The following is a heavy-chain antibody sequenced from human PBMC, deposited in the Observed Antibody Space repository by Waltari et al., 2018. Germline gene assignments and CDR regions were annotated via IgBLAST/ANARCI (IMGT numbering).Heavy chain of an antibody. CDR2: ISSSSSYI. CDR3: ARETPHYYYMDV. V-gene: IGHV3-21*01. Sequence: EVQLVESGGGLVKPGGSLRLSCAASGFTFSSYSMNWVRQAPGKGLEWVSSISSSSSYIYYADSVKGRFTISRDNAKNSLYLQMNSLRAEDTAVYYCARETPHYYYMDVWGKGTTVTISS. CDR1: GFTFSSYS. J-gene: IGHJ6*03.